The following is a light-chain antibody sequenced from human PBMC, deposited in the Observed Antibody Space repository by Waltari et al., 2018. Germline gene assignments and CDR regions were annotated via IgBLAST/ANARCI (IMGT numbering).Light chain of an antibody. Sequence: IVMTQSPHSLAVSLGGRATTNCKSSQSVLYSSNNKNYLAWYQQKPGQPPKLLSYWASTWETGVPHRFSGSGSGTEFTLTISSLQAEDVAVYYCQQYYSSPWTFGQGTKVEIK. CDR3: QQYYSSPWT. CDR2: WAS. CDR1: QSVLYSSNNKNY. J-gene: IGKJ1*01. V-gene: IGKV4-1*01.